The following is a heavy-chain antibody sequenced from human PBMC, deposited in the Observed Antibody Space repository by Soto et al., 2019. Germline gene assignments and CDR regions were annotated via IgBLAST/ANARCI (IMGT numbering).Heavy chain of an antibody. D-gene: IGHD3-9*01. CDR3: AGPDYDILTGYKGTPYYYYGMDV. V-gene: IGHV5-51*01. CDR1: GYSFTSYW. CDR2: IYPGDSDT. Sequence: PGESLKISCKGSGYSFTSYWIGWVRQMPGKGLEWMGIIYPGDSDTRYSPSFQGQVTISADKSISTAYLQWSSLKASDTAMYYCAGPDYDILTGYKGTPYYYYGMDVWGQGTTVTVSS. J-gene: IGHJ6*02.